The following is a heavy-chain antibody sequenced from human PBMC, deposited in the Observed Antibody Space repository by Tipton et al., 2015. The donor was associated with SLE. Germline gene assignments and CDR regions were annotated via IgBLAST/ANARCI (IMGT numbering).Heavy chain of an antibody. Sequence: SLRLSCAASGFIFDSYWMTWVRQAPGKGLEWVANIKQDGSEKYYVDSVKGRFTISRDDSKNTLYLQMSRLRADDTAVYYCAKGFGPVTTAFDYWGQGTQVTVSS. CDR3: AKGFGPVTTAFDY. CDR2: IKQDGSEK. CDR1: GFIFDSYW. V-gene: IGHV3-7*03. D-gene: IGHD4-17*01. J-gene: IGHJ4*02.